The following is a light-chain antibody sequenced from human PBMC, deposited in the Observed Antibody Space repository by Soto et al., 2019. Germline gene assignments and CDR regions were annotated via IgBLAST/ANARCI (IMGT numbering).Light chain of an antibody. J-gene: IGKJ2*01. CDR2: DAS. CDR3: QQYDNLPYT. CDR1: QDISNY. Sequence: DIXXTQSPSSLSASVGDRVTITCQASQDISNYLNWYQQKPGKAPKLLIYDASNLETGVPSRFSGSGSGTDFTFTISSLQPEDIATYYCQQYDNLPYTFGQGTKLEIK. V-gene: IGKV1-33*01.